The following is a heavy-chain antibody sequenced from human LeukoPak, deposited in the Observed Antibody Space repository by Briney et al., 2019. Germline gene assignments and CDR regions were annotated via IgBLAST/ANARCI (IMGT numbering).Heavy chain of an antibody. V-gene: IGHV1-69*13. J-gene: IGHJ4*02. CDR1: GGTFSNYA. CDR3: ARSSPDYYGSGTYLDY. CDR2: IIPIFGTA. D-gene: IGHD3-10*01. Sequence: SVKVSCKASGGTFSNYAISWVRQAPGQGLEWMGGIIPIFGTANYAQKFQGRVTITADESTSTAYMELSSLRSEDTAVYYCARSSPDYYGSGTYLDYWGQGTLVTVSS.